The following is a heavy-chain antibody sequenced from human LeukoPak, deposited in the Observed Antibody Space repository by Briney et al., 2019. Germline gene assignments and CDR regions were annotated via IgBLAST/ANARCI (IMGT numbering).Heavy chain of an antibody. CDR3: ARPYYYGSGSLEYFQH. V-gene: IGHV4-39*01. Sequence: SETLSLTCTVSGGSISSSSYYWGWIRQPPGRGLEWLGSIYYSGSTYYNPSLKSRVTISVDTSKNQFSLKLSSVTAADTAVYYCARPYYYGSGSLEYFQHWGQGTLVTVSS. D-gene: IGHD3-10*01. CDR1: GGSISSSSYY. CDR2: IYYSGST. J-gene: IGHJ1*01.